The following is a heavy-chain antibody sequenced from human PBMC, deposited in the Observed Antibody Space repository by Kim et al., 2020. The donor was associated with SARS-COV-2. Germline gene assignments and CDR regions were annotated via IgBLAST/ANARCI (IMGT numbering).Heavy chain of an antibody. Sequence: SETLSLTCTVSGGSISSGGYYWSWIRQHPGKGLEWIGYIYYSGSTYYNPALTRRVTISVDTSKNQFSLKLSSVTAADTAVYYCARARITMIVVLDAFDIWGQGTMVTVSS. CDR1: GGSISSGGYY. D-gene: IGHD3-22*01. CDR3: ARARITMIVVLDAFDI. J-gene: IGHJ3*02. V-gene: IGHV4-31*03. CDR2: IYYSGST.